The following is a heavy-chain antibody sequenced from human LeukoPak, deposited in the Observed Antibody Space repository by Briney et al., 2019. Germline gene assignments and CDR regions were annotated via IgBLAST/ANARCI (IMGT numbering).Heavy chain of an antibody. CDR3: ARDRSVTVRGVVYYYGMDV. CDR2: IHYSGST. J-gene: IGHJ6*02. Sequence: SETLSLTCTVSGGSISRYYWSWIRQPPGKGLEWIGYIHYSGSTKYNPSLKSRVTISVDTSKNQFSLKLSSVTAADTAVYYCARDRSVTVRGVVYYYGMDVWGQGTTVTVSS. V-gene: IGHV4-59*12. CDR1: GGSISRYY. D-gene: IGHD3-10*01.